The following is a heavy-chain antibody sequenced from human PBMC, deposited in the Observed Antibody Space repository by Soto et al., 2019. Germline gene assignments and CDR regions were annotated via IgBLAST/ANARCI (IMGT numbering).Heavy chain of an antibody. D-gene: IGHD3-3*01. V-gene: IGHV3-23*01. CDR2: ISGSGGST. J-gene: IGHJ4*02. Sequence: GGSLRLSCAASGFTFSSYAMSWVRQAPGKGLEWVSAISGSGGSTYYADSVKGRFTISRDNSKNTLYLQMNSLRAEDTAVYYCAKGLVFGVVITSVEFDYWGQGTLVTVSS. CDR3: AKGLVFGVVITSVEFDY. CDR1: GFTFSSYA.